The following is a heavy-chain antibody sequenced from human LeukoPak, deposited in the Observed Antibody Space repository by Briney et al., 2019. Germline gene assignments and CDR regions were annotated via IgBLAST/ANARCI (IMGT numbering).Heavy chain of an antibody. CDR3: ERRVRGYSYGVFDY. Sequence: SETLSLTCTVSGGSISSSSYYWGWIRQPPGKGLERIGSICYSGSTHYTPSLKSRITISVDTSKNQFSLKLSSVTAPDTAVYYCERRVRGYSYGVFDYWGQGTLVTVSS. D-gene: IGHD5-18*01. CDR1: GGSISSSSYY. V-gene: IGHV4-39*07. CDR2: ICYSGST. J-gene: IGHJ4*02.